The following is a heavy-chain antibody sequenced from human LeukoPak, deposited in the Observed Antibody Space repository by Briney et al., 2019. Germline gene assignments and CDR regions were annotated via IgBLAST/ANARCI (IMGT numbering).Heavy chain of an antibody. CDR2: ISAYNGNT. Sequence: ASVNVSCKASGYTFTSYGISWVRQAPGQGLEWMGWISAYNGNTNYAQKLQGRVTMTTHTSTHTPYVELRNLRSDDTPVYYCARDRLTMGGGVFDYWGQGTLVTVSS. D-gene: IGHD3-10*01. J-gene: IGHJ4*02. CDR1: GYTFTSYG. V-gene: IGHV1-18*01. CDR3: ARDRLTMGGGVFDY.